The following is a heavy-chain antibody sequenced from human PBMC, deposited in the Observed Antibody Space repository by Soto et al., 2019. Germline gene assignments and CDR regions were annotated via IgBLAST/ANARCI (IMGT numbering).Heavy chain of an antibody. D-gene: IGHD4-4*01. Sequence: AETLSLTCAVYGGSFNGYYCSFIRHAPFKWLEWIVEINHSGSTNYNPSLKSRVTISVDTSKNQFSLKLSSVTAADTAVYYCAKLQSNYYYGMDVWGQGTTVTVSS. V-gene: IGHV4-34*01. J-gene: IGHJ6*02. CDR3: AKLQSNYYYGMDV. CDR2: INHSGST. CDR1: GGSFNGYY.